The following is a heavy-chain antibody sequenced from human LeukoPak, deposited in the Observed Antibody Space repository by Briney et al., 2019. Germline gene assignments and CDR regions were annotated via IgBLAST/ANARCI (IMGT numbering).Heavy chain of an antibody. CDR3: ARGGYYDSSGSRDAFDI. D-gene: IGHD3-22*01. CDR1: GFTFSSYA. CDR2: ISGSGGST. V-gene: IGHV3-23*01. Sequence: PGRSLRLSCAASGFTFSSYAMSWVRQAPGKGLEWVSAISGSGGSTYYADSVKGRFTISRDNSKNTLYLQMNSLRAEDTAVYYCARGGYYDSSGSRDAFDIWGQGTMVTVSS. J-gene: IGHJ3*02.